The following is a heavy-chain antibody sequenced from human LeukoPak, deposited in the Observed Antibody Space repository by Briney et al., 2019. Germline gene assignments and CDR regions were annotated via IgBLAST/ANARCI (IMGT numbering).Heavy chain of an antibody. CDR2: ISYDGSNI. J-gene: IGHJ6*02. V-gene: IGHV3-30*04. CDR3: SAGATTYCGEDCYPSFFFYHGIDV. Sequence: GGSLRLSCAASGFTFSTYAMHWVRQAPGKGLEWVAVISYDGSNIYYADSVKGRFTISRDNSKNTLYLQMNSLRSDDTAVYYCSAGATTYCGEDCYPSFFFYHGIDVWGQGTTVTVSS. D-gene: IGHD2-21*02. CDR1: GFTFSTYA.